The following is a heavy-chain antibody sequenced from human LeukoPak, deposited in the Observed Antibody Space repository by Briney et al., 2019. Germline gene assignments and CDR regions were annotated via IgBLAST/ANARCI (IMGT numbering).Heavy chain of an antibody. D-gene: IGHD3-3*01. CDR2: INHSGST. CDR1: GGSFSGYY. V-gene: IGHV4-34*01. CDR3: ARAIRITIFGVAAWFDP. J-gene: IGHJ5*02. Sequence: SETLSLTCAVYGGSFSGYYWSWIRQPPGKGLEWIGEINHSGSTNYNPSLKSRVTISVDTSKNQFPLKLSSVTAADTAVYYCARAIRITIFGVAAWFDPWGQGTLVTVSS.